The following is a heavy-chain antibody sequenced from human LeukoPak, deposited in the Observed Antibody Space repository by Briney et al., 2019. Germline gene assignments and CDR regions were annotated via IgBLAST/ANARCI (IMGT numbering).Heavy chain of an antibody. CDR3: ARTADLTINEYYMDV. V-gene: IGHV1-46*01. Sequence: GPSVKLSCKASGYTFTSFGISWVRQAPGQGLEWMGIINPSGGSTSYAQKFQGRVTMTRDMSTSTVYMELSSLRSEDTAVYYCARTADLTINEYYMDVWGKGTTVTVSS. CDR2: INPSGGST. J-gene: IGHJ6*03. CDR1: GYTFTSFG.